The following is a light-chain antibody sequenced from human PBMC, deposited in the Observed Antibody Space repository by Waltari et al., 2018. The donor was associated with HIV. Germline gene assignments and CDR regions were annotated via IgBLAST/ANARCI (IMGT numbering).Light chain of an antibody. CDR2: RDN. J-gene: IGLJ2*01. V-gene: IGLV1-47*01. Sequence: QSVLTQPPSASGPPGQKVTISCSAGTANIGANFVFSFQQFPGTAPKLLIYRDNLRHSGVPARFSGSKSGTSASLTISGLRSDDEAHYFCAVLDDTLGGGVFGGGTKLTVL. CDR3: AVLDDTLGGGV. CDR1: TANIGANF.